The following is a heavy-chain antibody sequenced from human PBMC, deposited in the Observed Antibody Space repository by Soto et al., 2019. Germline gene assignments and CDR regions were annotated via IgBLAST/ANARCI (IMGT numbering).Heavy chain of an antibody. CDR3: ARHQRDDASSKIDC. CDR1: GYSFTSNW. V-gene: IGHV5-51*01. J-gene: IGHJ4*02. Sequence: EVQLVQSGTEVKKPGESLKISCQGSGYSFTSNWIGWVRQMPGKGLEWMGIINPADSDIKYSPSFQGQVTISADKSIGTAYLQWSSLKASDTAMYYCARHQRDDASSKIDCWGQGTLVTVSS. D-gene: IGHD3-16*01. CDR2: INPADSDI.